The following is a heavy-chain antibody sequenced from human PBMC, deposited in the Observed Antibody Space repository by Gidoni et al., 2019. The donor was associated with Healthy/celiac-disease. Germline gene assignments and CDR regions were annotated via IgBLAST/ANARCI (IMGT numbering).Heavy chain of an antibody. CDR1: GGSISSYY. Sequence: QVQLHASGPALVKPSETLSLTCPVSGGSISSYYWSWIRQPPGKGLEWIGYIYYSGSTNYNPSLKSRVTISVDTSKNQFSLKLSSVTAADTAVYYCASYDLHRGDFDYWGQGTLVTVSS. V-gene: IGHV4-59*01. CDR2: IYYSGST. CDR3: ASYDLHRGDFDY. D-gene: IGHD3-22*01. J-gene: IGHJ4*02.